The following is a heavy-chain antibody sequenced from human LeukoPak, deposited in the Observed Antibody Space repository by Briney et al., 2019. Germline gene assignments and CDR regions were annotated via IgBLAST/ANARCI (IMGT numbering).Heavy chain of an antibody. CDR1: GYTFTGYY. V-gene: IGHV1-2*02. D-gene: IGHD3-22*01. CDR3: ARDGYYDSSGYYDAFDI. CDR2: INPNSGGT. J-gene: IGHJ3*02. Sequence: ASVKVSCKASGYTFTGYYMHWVRQAPGEGLEWMGWINPNSGGTKYAQKFQGRVTMTRDTSISTAYMELSRLRSDDTAVYYCARDGYYDSSGYYDAFDIWGQGTMVTVSS.